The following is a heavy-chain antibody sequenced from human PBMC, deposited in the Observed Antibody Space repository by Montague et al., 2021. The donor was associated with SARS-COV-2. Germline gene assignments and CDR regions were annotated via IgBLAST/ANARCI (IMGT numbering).Heavy chain of an antibody. CDR2: INHSGTT. J-gene: IGHJ4*02. Sequence: SETLSLTCAVYGGSFSGYYWTWIRQSPGKGLGWIAEINHSGTTNYNFNPSLRSRVTISVDTSKSQFSLELSSVTAADTGVYYCARLDPQTLTLIGLRGKSASDYWGQGTLVTVSS. CDR3: ARLDPQTLTLIGLRGKSASDY. D-gene: IGHD4-23*01. V-gene: IGHV4-34*01. CDR1: GGSFSGYY.